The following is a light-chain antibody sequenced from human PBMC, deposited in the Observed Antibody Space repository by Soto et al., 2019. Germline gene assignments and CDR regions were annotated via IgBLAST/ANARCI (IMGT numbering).Light chain of an antibody. Sequence: DIQLTQSPSFLSASVGDRVTITCRASQDISGYLAWYQQKPGKAPELLIYGASTLQSGVPSRFSGSGSGTAFTLTISSLQPEDFATYYCQQFDSYPRTFGQGTKVEIK. CDR1: QDISGY. V-gene: IGKV1-9*01. J-gene: IGKJ1*01. CDR2: GAS. CDR3: QQFDSYPRT.